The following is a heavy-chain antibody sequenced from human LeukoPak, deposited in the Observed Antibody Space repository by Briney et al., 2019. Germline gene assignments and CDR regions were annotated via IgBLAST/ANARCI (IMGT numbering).Heavy chain of an antibody. Sequence: SETLSPTCTVSGGSISGHYWTWIRQPPGKGLEWIGQIHYSGRPDYNPSLKSRVTISVDTSKNQLSLKVTSGTGADTAVYYCARFGVDYDMDVWGQGTTVTVSS. J-gene: IGHJ6*02. CDR1: GGSISGHY. D-gene: IGHD3-16*01. CDR2: IHYSGRP. CDR3: ARFGVDYDMDV. V-gene: IGHV4-59*11.